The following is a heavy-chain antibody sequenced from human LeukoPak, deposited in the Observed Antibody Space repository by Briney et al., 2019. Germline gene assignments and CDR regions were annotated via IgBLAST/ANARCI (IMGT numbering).Heavy chain of an antibody. CDR1: GFTFSTYS. V-gene: IGHV3-21*01. Sequence: PGGSLRLSCAASGFTFSTYSMNWVRQAPGKGLEWVSSISSSSTYIYYADSMRARFTISRDNAKNSLYLQMNSLRAEDTAVYYCARDQPTKKWERDYYYYGMDVWGQGTTVTVSS. CDR3: ARDQPTKKWERDYYYYGMDV. CDR2: ISSSSTYI. D-gene: IGHD1-26*01. J-gene: IGHJ6*02.